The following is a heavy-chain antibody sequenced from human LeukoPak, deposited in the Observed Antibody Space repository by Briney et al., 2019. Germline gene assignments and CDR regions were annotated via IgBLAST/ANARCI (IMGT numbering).Heavy chain of an antibody. Sequence: ASVKVSCKASGGTFSSYAISWVRQAPGQGLEWMGGIIPIFGTANYAQKFQGRVTITADESTSTAYMELSSLRSEDTAVYYCALTASHYDILTGYWRYYYYYYMDVWGKGTTVTISS. CDR2: IIPIFGTA. J-gene: IGHJ6*03. CDR1: GGTFSSYA. CDR3: ALTASHYDILTGYWRYYYYYYMDV. D-gene: IGHD3-9*01. V-gene: IGHV1-69*13.